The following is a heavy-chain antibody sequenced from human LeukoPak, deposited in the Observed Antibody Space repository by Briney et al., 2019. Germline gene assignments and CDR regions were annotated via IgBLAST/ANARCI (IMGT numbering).Heavy chain of an antibody. Sequence: GGSLRLSCAASGFTFSSYSMNWVRQAPGKGLEWVSYISSSSSTIYYADSVKGRFTISRDNAKNSLYLQMNSLRAEDTAVYYCARVRLAAAGTRLDSYYYYYMDVWGKGTTVTVSS. CDR1: GFTFSSYS. CDR3: ARVRLAAAGTRLDSYYYYYMDV. J-gene: IGHJ6*03. V-gene: IGHV3-48*04. D-gene: IGHD6-13*01. CDR2: ISSSSSTI.